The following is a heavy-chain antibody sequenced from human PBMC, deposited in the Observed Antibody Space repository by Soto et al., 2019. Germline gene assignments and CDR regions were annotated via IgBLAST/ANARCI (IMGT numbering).Heavy chain of an antibody. D-gene: IGHD2-15*01. V-gene: IGHV3-23*01. Sequence: GGSLRLSCAASGFTFSSYAMSWVRQAPGKGLEWVSVISSSGGSTYYADSVKGRFTISRDNSKNTLYLQMNSLRAEDTAVYYCAKGGSSYYFDYWGQGTLVTVSS. J-gene: IGHJ4*02. CDR1: GFTFSSYA. CDR3: AKGGSSYYFDY. CDR2: ISSSGGST.